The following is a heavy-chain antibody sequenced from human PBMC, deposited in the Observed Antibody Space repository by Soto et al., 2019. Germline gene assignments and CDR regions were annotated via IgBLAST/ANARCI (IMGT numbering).Heavy chain of an antibody. Sequence: QVQLVQSGAEVKKPGSSVKVSCKASGGTLSSYTFSWVRQAPGQGLEWMGRVIHNLGVTNYAKKFQGRFTIIVDTSTNNAYMEMNSLRYENTAVYYCARDKVYCSDTSCPDFDYWGQGTLITVSS. CDR1: GGTLSSYT. CDR3: ARDKVYCSDTSCPDFDY. CDR2: VIHNLGVT. D-gene: IGHD2-15*01. V-gene: IGHV1-69*08. J-gene: IGHJ4*02.